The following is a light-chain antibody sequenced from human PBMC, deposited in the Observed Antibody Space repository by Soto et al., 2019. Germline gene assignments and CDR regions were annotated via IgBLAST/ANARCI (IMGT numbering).Light chain of an antibody. Sequence: NKVTLCGSPLSEYDGDRVTITCRASQSISSWLAWYQQKPGKAPKLLIYDASSVESGDPSRFSGSGSGTEFTLTISSLQPDDFATYYCQHYNSYSTFGQGTKVEIK. CDR1: QSISSW. V-gene: IGKV1-5*01. CDR2: DAS. J-gene: IGKJ1*01. CDR3: QHYNSYST.